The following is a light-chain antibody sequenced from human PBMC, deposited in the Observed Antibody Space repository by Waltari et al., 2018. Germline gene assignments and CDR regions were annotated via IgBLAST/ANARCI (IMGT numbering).Light chain of an antibody. CDR2: AAS. Sequence: DIQLTQSPSFLSASVGDRVTITCRASQGISSYLAWYQQRPGKAPNFLIFAASTLRSGVPSRFSGRGSGTDFTLTIGSLQPEDFPTDFCQQLNNYPPSFGQGTKLQIK. CDR3: QQLNNYPPS. CDR1: QGISSY. V-gene: IGKV1-9*01. J-gene: IGKJ2*01.